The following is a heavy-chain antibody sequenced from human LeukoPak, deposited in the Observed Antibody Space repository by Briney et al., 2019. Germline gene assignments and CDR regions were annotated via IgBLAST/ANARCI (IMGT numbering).Heavy chain of an antibody. Sequence: GGSLRLSCAASGFTFSSHGMHWVRQAPGKGLEWVAVISYDGSNKYYADSVKGRFTISRDNSKNTLYLQMNSLRAEDTAVYYCAKVRNIVLMVYALDYWGQGTLVTVSS. CDR2: ISYDGSNK. CDR1: GFTFSSHG. CDR3: AKVRNIVLMVYALDY. V-gene: IGHV3-30*18. D-gene: IGHD2-8*01. J-gene: IGHJ4*02.